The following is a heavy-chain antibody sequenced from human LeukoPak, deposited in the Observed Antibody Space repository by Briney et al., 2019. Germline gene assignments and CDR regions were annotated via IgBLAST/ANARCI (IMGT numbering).Heavy chain of an antibody. Sequence: GGSLRLSCAASGFTFSSYAMSWVRQAPGKGLEWVSAISGSGGSTYYADSVKGRFTISRDNSKNTLYLQMNSLRAEDTAVYYCGTKSCGGYSDNSKAFDFWGQGTMVTVSS. D-gene: IGHD5-18*01. CDR2: ISGSGGST. V-gene: IGHV3-23*01. CDR3: GTKSCGGYSDNSKAFDF. CDR1: GFTFSSYA. J-gene: IGHJ3*01.